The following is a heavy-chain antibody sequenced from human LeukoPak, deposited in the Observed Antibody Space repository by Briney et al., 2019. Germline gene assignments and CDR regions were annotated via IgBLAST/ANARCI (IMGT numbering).Heavy chain of an antibody. CDR2: IKRDGSEK. V-gene: IGHV3-7*01. J-gene: IGHJ6*02. CDR1: GFTFSSYW. D-gene: IGHD6-13*01. Sequence: SGGSLRLSCAASGFTFSSYWMSWVRQAPGKGLEWVANIKRDGSEKYYVDPVKGRFTISGDNAKNSLYLQMNSLRAEDTAVYYCASSSWPYYYYYYYGMDVWGQGTTVTVSS. CDR3: ASSSWPYYYYYYYGMDV.